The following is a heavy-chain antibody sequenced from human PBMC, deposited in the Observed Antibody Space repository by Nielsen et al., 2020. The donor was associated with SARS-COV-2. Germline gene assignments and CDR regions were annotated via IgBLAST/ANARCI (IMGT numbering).Heavy chain of an antibody. D-gene: IGHD1-26*01. CDR1: GFTFSSYA. CDR2: ISGSGGST. J-gene: IGHJ5*02. CDR3: ARDLLGLNWFDP. V-gene: IGHV3-23*01. Sequence: GESLKISCAASGFTFSSYAMSWVRQAPGKGLEWVSAISGSGGSTYYADSVKGRFTISRDNSKNTLYLQMNSLRAEDTAVYYCARDLLGLNWFDPWGQGTLVTVSS.